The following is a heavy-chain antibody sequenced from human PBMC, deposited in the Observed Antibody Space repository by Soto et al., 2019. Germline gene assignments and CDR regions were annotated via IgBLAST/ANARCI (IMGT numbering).Heavy chain of an antibody. D-gene: IGHD1-26*01. CDR2: IIPIFGTA. V-gene: IGHV1-69*13. J-gene: IGHJ4*02. Sequence: GASVKVSCKASGGTFSSYAINWVRQAPGQGLEWMGGIIPIFGTANYAQKFQGRVTITADESTSTAYMELISLRSEDTAVYYCARGVGATTLLPFDYWGQGTLVTVSS. CDR1: GGTFSSYA. CDR3: ARGVGATTLLPFDY.